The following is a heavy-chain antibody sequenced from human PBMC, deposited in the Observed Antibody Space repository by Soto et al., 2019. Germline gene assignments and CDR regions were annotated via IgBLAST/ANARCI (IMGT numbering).Heavy chain of an antibody. V-gene: IGHV1-18*04. CDR3: ARVSSSIVVVPDYGMDG. Sequence: QVQLVQSGVEVKKPGASVKVSCKASGYTFISHGISWVRQAPGQGLEWMGWISGKNGNTNYAQKLQGRVTLTTDTSTSTAYMELSSLRSDDTAVYYCARVSSSIVVVPDYGMDGWGQGTTVTVSS. CDR2: ISGKNGNT. CDR1: GYTFISHG. D-gene: IGHD2-15*01. J-gene: IGHJ6*02.